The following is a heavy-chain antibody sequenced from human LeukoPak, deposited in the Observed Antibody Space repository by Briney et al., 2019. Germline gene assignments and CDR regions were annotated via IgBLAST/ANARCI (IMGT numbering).Heavy chain of an antibody. CDR1: GFTFSSYA. CDR2: ISGSGGST. CDR3: AKGGNSGGFDY. Sequence: GGSLRLSCAASGFTFSSYAMHWVRQAPGKGLEWVSAISGSGGSTYYADSVKGRFTISRDNSKNTLYLQMNSLRAEDTVVYYCAKGGNSGGFDYWGQGTLVTVSS. J-gene: IGHJ4*02. D-gene: IGHD4-23*01. V-gene: IGHV3-23*01.